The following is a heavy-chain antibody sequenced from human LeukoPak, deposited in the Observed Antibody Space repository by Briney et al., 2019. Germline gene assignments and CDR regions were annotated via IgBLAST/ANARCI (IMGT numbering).Heavy chain of an antibody. CDR1: GFTFSSYA. V-gene: IGHV3-30-3*01. CDR3: ARADPYCSGGSCSSFAY. CDR2: ISYDGSNK. D-gene: IGHD2-15*01. J-gene: IGHJ4*02. Sequence: PGRSLRLSCAASGFTFSSYAMHWVGQAPGTGLEWVAVISYDGSNKYYADSVKARFTISRDNSKNTLYLQMNRLRAEDTAVYYCARADPYCSGGSCSSFAYWGQGTLVTVSS.